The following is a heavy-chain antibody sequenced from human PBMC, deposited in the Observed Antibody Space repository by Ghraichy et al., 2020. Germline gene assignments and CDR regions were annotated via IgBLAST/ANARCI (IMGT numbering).Heavy chain of an antibody. V-gene: IGHV3-33*01. CDR3: ARLSYGSGSIDV. CDR2: IWYDGSDK. J-gene: IGHJ6*02. Sequence: LSLTCAASGFSFSSYGMHWVRQAPGKGLEWVAVIWYDGSDKYYADSVKGRFTISRDNSKNTLYLQMNSLRAEDTAVYYCARLSYGSGSIDVWGQGTTVTVSS. CDR1: GFSFSSYG. D-gene: IGHD3-10*01.